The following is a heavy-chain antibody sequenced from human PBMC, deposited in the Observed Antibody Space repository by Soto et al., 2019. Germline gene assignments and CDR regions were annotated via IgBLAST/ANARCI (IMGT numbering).Heavy chain of an antibody. Sequence: GGSLRLSCAASGFTFSSDWMSWVRQAPGKGLEWVANIKQDGSEKYYVDSVKGRFTISRDNAKNSLYLQMNSLRAEDTAVYYCARDLDDFWSGYYINGRGGEGFDIWGQGTMVTVSS. J-gene: IGHJ3*02. V-gene: IGHV3-7*01. CDR1: GFTFSSDW. CDR2: IKQDGSEK. CDR3: ARDLDDFWSGYYINGRGGEGFDI. D-gene: IGHD3-3*01.